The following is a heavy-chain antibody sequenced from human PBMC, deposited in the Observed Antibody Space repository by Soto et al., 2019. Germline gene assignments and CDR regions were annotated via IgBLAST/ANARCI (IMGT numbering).Heavy chain of an antibody. CDR3: AREMYGGDWNY. V-gene: IGHV1-46*01. CDR1: GYSFTSYA. J-gene: IGHJ4*02. CDR2: INTGNGDT. D-gene: IGHD2-21*02. Sequence: QVQLVQSGAEVEKPGASVKVSCKASGYSFTSYAIHWVRQAPGHGLEWMGIINTGNGDTNHPQKFRGRVTLTRDTSTSIAYMELSSLRSEDTAMYYCAREMYGGDWNYWGQGTLVTVSS.